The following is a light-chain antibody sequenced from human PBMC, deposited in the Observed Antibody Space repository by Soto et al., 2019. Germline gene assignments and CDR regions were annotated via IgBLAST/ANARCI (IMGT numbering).Light chain of an antibody. V-gene: IGKV1-5*01. CDR1: QNIGSR. J-gene: IGKJ4*01. Sequence: DIQMTQSPSTLSASVGDRVAITCRASQNIGSRLAWYQQKPDEAPKLLIYDASSLESGVPLRFGGSGSGTDFTLIISSLQPEDVAAYYCQKYNSAPLTFGGGTKVEIK. CDR2: DAS. CDR3: QKYNSAPLT.